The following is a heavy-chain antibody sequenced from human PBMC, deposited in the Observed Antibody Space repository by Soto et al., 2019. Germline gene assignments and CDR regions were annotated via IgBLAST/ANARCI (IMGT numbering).Heavy chain of an antibody. CDR1: GGSISSYY. CDR3: ARADSLDYSNYFSFRRKGYYFDY. Sequence: QVQLQESGPGLVKPSETLSLTCTVSGGSISSYYWSWIRQPPGKGLEWIGYIYYSGSTNYNPSLKSRVTISVDTSKNQFSLKLSSVTAADTAVYYCARADSLDYSNYFSFRRKGYYFDYWGQGTLVTVSS. D-gene: IGHD4-4*01. CDR2: IYYSGST. V-gene: IGHV4-59*01. J-gene: IGHJ4*02.